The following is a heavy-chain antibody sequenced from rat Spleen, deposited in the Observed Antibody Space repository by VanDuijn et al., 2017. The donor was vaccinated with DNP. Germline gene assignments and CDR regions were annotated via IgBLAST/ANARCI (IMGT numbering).Heavy chain of an antibody. J-gene: IGHJ2*01. CDR1: GFTFSDYY. CDR3: ARDLRSYDY. D-gene: IGHD1-3*01. V-gene: IGHV5-25*01. CDR2: IFTSGGST. Sequence: EVQLVESGGGLVQPGRSLKLSCAASGFTFSDYYMAWVRQAPTKGLEWVAAIFTSGGSTYYRDSVKGRFTISRDNAKNTLYLQMNSLRSEDTATYYCARDLRSYDYWGQGVMVTVSS.